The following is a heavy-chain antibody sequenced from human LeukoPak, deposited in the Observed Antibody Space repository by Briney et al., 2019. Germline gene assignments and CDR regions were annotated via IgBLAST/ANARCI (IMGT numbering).Heavy chain of an antibody. CDR3: AKRDSSGWYVLDY. D-gene: IGHD6-19*01. J-gene: IGHJ4*02. Sequence: PGGSLRLSCAASGFTFSSYAMSWVRQAPGKGLEWVSAISGSGGSTHYADSVKGRFTISRDNSGNTLYLQMNSLRPEDTAVYYCAKRDSSGWYVLDYWGQGTLVTVSS. V-gene: IGHV3-23*01. CDR2: ISGSGGST. CDR1: GFTFSSYA.